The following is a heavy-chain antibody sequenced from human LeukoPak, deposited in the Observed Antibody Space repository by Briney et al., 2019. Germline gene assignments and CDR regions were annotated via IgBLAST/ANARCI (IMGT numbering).Heavy chain of an antibody. CDR2: IYYSGST. J-gene: IGHJ3*02. V-gene: IGHV4-61*01. CDR1: GGSVSSDTYY. D-gene: IGHD3-22*01. CDR3: ARLNYYDSSGYYAFDI. Sequence: SETLSLTCTVSGGSVSSDTYYWSWIRQPPGKGLECIGYIYYSGSTNYNPSLKTPVTMSVDTSKNQFSLKLSSVTAADTAVYYCARLNYYDSSGYYAFDIWGQGTMVTVSS.